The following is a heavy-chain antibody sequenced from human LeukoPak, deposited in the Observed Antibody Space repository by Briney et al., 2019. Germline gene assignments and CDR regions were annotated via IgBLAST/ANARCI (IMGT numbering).Heavy chain of an antibody. D-gene: IGHD3-22*01. CDR3: ARGDSYYDRSDFDY. V-gene: IGHV3-21*01. Sequence: GGSLRLSCAASGFTFSSYSMNWVRQAPGKGLEWVSSISSSSSYIYYADSVKGRFTISRDNAKNSLYLQMNSLRAEDTAVYYCARGDSYYDRSDFDYWGQGTLVTVSS. J-gene: IGHJ4*02. CDR2: ISSSSSYI. CDR1: GFTFSSYS.